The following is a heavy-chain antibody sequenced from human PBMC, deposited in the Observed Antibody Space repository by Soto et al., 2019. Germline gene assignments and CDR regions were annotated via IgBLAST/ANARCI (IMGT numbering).Heavy chain of an antibody. J-gene: IGHJ4*01. CDR1: GGTFSNYG. Sequence: ASVKVSCKASGGTFSNYGISWVRQAPGQGLEWMGWISAYNGNTNYAQKLQGRVTMTTDTSTSTAYMEPRSLRSDDTAENYCARAPLYSYGKIGYWGHLTVVTVS. D-gene: IGHD5-18*01. CDR2: ISAYNGNT. V-gene: IGHV1-18*01. CDR3: ARAPLYSYGKIGY.